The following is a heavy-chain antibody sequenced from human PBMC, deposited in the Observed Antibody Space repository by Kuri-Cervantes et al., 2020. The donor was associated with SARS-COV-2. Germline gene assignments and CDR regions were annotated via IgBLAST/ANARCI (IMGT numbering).Heavy chain of an antibody. J-gene: IGHJ3*02. D-gene: IGHD2-15*01. V-gene: IGHV3-48*03. CDR1: GFAFSSYE. CDR2: ISSSGSTI. Sequence: GGSLRLSCAASGFAFSSYEMNWVRQAPGKGLEWVSYISSSGSTIYYADSVKGRFTNSRDNAKNSLYLQMNSLRAEDTAVYYCARDSIVDDAFDIWGQGTMVTVSS. CDR3: ARDSIVDDAFDI.